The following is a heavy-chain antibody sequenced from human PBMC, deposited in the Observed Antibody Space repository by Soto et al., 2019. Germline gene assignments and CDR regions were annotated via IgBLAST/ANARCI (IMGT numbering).Heavy chain of an antibody. CDR2: IYYSGST. V-gene: IGHV4-59*01. CDR3: ARDDGRSGWYIFDY. D-gene: IGHD6-19*01. Sequence: PSETLSLTCTVSGGSISSYYWSWIRQPPGKGLEWIGYIYYSGSTNYNPSLKSRVTISVDTSKNQFSLKLSSVTAADTAVYYCARDDGRSGWYIFDYWGQGTLVTVS. J-gene: IGHJ4*02. CDR1: GGSISSYY.